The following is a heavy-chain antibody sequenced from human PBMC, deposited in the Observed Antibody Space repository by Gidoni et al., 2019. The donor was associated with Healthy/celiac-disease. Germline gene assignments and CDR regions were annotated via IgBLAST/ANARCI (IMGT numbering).Heavy chain of an antibody. J-gene: IGHJ4*02. CDR2: IYYSGGT. V-gene: IGHV4-39*01. Sequence: QLQLQESGPGLVKPSETLSLTCTVSGGSISSSSYYWGWIRQPPGKGLEWIGSIYYSGGTYYNPSLKSRVTISVDTSKNQFSLKLSSVTAADTAVYYCARLGGTIAAAGFDYWGQGTLVTVSS. CDR1: GGSISSSSYY. D-gene: IGHD6-13*01. CDR3: ARLGGTIAAAGFDY.